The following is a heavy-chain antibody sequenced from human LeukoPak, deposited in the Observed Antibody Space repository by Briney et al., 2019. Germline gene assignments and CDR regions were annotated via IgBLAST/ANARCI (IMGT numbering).Heavy chain of an antibody. CDR3: ARGERGDY. J-gene: IGHJ4*02. CDR1: GFTFSIYE. D-gene: IGHD1-26*01. Sequence: PGGSLRLSCAASGFTFSIYEMNWVRQAPGKGLEWVSYISSIGTTIYYADSVKGRFTISRDNAKNSLYLQINSLRAEDTAVYYCARGERGDYWGQGTLVTVSS. V-gene: IGHV3-48*03. CDR2: ISSIGTTI.